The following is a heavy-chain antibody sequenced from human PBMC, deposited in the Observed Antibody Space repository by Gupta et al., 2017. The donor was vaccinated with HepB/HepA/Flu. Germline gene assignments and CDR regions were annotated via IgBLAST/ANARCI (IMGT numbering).Heavy chain of an antibody. Sequence: QVQLVQSGAEVKKPGASVMVSCKASGYTFTGYYIYWVRQAPGQGLEWMGWINPNSGGTKYAQKFQGRVTMTRATSLSTAYMELSSLISDDTAVYYCARAYCSGDCPPGVYWGQGTLVTVSS. V-gene: IGHV1-2*02. CDR1: GYTFTGYY. CDR2: INPNSGGT. J-gene: IGHJ4*02. D-gene: IGHD2-21*01. CDR3: ARAYCSGDCPPGVY.